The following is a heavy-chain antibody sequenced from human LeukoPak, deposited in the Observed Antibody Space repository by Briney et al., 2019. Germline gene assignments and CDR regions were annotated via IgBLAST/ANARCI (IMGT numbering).Heavy chain of an antibody. J-gene: IGHJ4*02. V-gene: IGHV3-21*01. D-gene: IGHD4-17*01. CDR2: IGISSHNI. CDR3: ARDGVRGFTATTPFDY. Sequence: PGGSLRLSCAASGITFSSYSMNWVRQAPGKGLEWVSSIGISSHNIYYADSVKGRFTISRDNAKNSLSLQMNRLRVEDTAVYYCARDGVRGFTATTPFDYWGPGTLVTVSS. CDR1: GITFSSYS.